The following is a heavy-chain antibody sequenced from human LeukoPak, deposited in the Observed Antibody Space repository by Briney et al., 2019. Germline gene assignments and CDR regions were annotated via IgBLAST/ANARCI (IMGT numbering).Heavy chain of an antibody. CDR1: GFAFSTYW. J-gene: IGHJ3*02. Sequence: GGSLRLSCTASGFAFSTYWMNWVRQAPGKGLVWVSRVNNDGSDTSYAGSVKGRFTISRDNTKNTLYLQMNSLRAEDTAVYYCARAGIVGAKKAFDIWGQGTMVTVSS. CDR2: VNNDGSDT. V-gene: IGHV3-74*01. CDR3: ARAGIVGAKKAFDI. D-gene: IGHD1-26*01.